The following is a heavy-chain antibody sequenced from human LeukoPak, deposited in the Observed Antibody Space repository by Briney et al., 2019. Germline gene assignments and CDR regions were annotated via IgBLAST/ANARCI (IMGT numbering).Heavy chain of an antibody. J-gene: IGHJ4*02. V-gene: IGHV3-23*01. CDR1: GFTFSSYA. CDR3: ANDRMGRAMFYFDC. D-gene: IGHD5-18*01. CDR2: IDARGSSK. Sequence: GGSLRLSCAASGFTFSSYAMSWFRQAPGQGLEWVSSIDARGSSKYYADSVTGRFTISRDNSQNTLYLQMNSLRAEDAALYYCANDRMGRAMFYFDCWGQGTLVTVSS.